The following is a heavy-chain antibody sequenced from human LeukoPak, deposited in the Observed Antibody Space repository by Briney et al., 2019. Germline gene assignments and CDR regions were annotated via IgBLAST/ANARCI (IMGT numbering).Heavy chain of an antibody. CDR2: IFPSGGEI. Sequence: GGSLRLSCAASGFTFSTFAMIWVRQPPGKGLEWVSSIFPSGGEIHYADSVRGRFTISRDNSKNTLYLQMNSLRDEDTAVYYCAKDSHWILFDDWGQGTLVTVSS. D-gene: IGHD2-2*03. V-gene: IGHV3-23*01. J-gene: IGHJ4*02. CDR3: AKDSHWILFDD. CDR1: GFTFSTFA.